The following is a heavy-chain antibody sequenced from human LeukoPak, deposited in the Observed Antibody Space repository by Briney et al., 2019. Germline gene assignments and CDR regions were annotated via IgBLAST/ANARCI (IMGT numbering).Heavy chain of an antibody. J-gene: IGHJ4*02. V-gene: IGHV1-24*01. CDR1: GYTLTELS. CDR3: SAADTRGYYFDY. Sequence: ASVKVSCKVSGYTLTELSMHWVRQAPGKGLEWMGGFDPEDGETIYARKFQGRVTMTEDTSTDTAYMELSSLRSEDTAVYYCSAADTRGYYFDYWGQGTLVTVSS. CDR2: FDPEDGET.